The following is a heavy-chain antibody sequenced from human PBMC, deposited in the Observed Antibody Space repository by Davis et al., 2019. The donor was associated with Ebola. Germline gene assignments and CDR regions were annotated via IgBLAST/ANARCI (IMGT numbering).Heavy chain of an antibody. V-gene: IGHV4-30-4*01. CDR3: ARNKYCITTICYALDF. J-gene: IGHJ4*02. CDR2: IYYSGGT. D-gene: IGHD2-2*01. CDR1: GGSISSGDYY. Sequence: PSETLSLTCTVSGGSISSGDYYWSWIRQPPGTGLEWIGYIYYSGGTYYNPSLKSRVTISGDTSKNQLSLRLSSVTAADTAVYYCARNKYCITTICYALDFWGQGTLVTVSS.